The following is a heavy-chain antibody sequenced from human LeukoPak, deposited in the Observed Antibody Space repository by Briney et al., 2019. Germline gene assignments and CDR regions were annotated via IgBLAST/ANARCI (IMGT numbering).Heavy chain of an antibody. Sequence: ASVTVSFKASGYTFTGYYMHWVRQAPGQGLEWMGWMNPNSGGTNYAQKFQGRVTMTRDTSISTAYMEPSRLRSDDTAVYYCARWVGYTYCSSTSCYQNSFDPWGQGTLVSVSS. J-gene: IGHJ5*02. V-gene: IGHV1-2*02. CDR1: GYTFTGYY. CDR2: MNPNSGGT. CDR3: ARWVGYTYCSSTSCYQNSFDP. D-gene: IGHD2-2*01.